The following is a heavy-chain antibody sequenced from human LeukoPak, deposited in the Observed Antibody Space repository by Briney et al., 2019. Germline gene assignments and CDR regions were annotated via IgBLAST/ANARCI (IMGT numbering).Heavy chain of an antibody. CDR2: INHSRST. V-gene: IGHV4-34*01. J-gene: IGHJ4*02. CDR3: ARAGYGDSDFDY. Sequence: SETLSLTCAVYGGSFSGYYWSWIRQPPGKGLEWIGEINHSRSTNYNPSLKSRVTISVDTSKNQFSLKLSSVTAADTAVYYCARAGYGDSDFDYWGQGTLVTVSS. CDR1: GGSFSGYY. D-gene: IGHD4-17*01.